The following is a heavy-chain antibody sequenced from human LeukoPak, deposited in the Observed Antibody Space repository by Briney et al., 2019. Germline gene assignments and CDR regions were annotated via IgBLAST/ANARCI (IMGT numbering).Heavy chain of an antibody. D-gene: IGHD3-10*01. CDR3: ASSLVGVISPFDY. CDR1: GFTVSSNY. CDR2: IYSGGST. Sequence: PGGSLRLSCAASGFTVSSNYMSWVRQAPGKGLEWVSVIYSGGSTYYADSVKGRFTISRDNAKNSLYLQMNSLRAEDTAVYYCASSLVGVISPFDYWGQGTLVTVSS. V-gene: IGHV3-53*01. J-gene: IGHJ4*02.